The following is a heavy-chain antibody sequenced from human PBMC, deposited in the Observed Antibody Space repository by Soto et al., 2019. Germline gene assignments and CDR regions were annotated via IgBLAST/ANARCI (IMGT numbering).Heavy chain of an antibody. CDR2: IILLFGTT. CDR1: EETFNKFA. Sequence: QVELVQSGAEVKTPGSSVKVSCKASEETFNKFAITWVRQAPGQGLEWMGGIILLFGTTEYAQQFRGRLTITADKSTRTFDMELQNLRSEDTAMYYCTGAPFDFYSRTDPGGPGPLVPVSS. D-gene: IGHD2-15*01. V-gene: IGHV1-69*06. J-gene: IGHJ5*02. CDR3: TGAPFDFYSRTDP.